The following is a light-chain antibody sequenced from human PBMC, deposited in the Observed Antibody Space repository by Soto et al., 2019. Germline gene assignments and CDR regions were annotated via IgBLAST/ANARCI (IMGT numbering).Light chain of an antibody. CDR3: SSYTSSTTPVV. CDR2: EVS. V-gene: IGLV2-14*01. CDR1: SSDVGDYNY. Sequence: QSALTQPASVSGSPGQSITISCTGSSSDVGDYNYVSWYQQYPGKVPKVIIYEVSYRPSGVSNRFSGSKSGNTASLTISGLQAEDEADYYCSSYTSSTTPVVFGGGTKLTV. J-gene: IGLJ2*01.